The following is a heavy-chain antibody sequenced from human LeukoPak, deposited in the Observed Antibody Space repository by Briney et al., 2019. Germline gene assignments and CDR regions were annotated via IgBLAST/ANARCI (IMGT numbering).Heavy chain of an antibody. CDR3: ASALSGYLDY. CDR2: IYYSGST. V-gene: IGHV4-59*11. CDR1: GGSISSHY. D-gene: IGHD3-3*01. Sequence: SETLSLTCTVSGGSISSHYWSWIRQPPGKGLEWIGYIYYSGSTNYNPFLKSRVTISVDTSKNQFSLKLSSVTAADTAVYYCASALSGYLDYWGQGTLVTVSS. J-gene: IGHJ4*02.